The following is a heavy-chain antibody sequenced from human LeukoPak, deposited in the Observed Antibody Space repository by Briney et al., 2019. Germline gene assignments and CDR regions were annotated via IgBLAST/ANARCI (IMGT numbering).Heavy chain of an antibody. V-gene: IGHV1-69*06. D-gene: IGHD5-18*01. CDR2: IIPIFGTA. CDR1: GGTFSSYA. Sequence: SVKVSCKASGGTFSSYAISWVRQAPGQGLEWMGGIIPIFGTANYAQKFQGRVTMTEDTSTDTAYMELSSLRSEDTAVYYCATTPWIQLWLQNYYYGMDVWGQGTTVTVSS. J-gene: IGHJ6*02. CDR3: ATTPWIQLWLQNYYYGMDV.